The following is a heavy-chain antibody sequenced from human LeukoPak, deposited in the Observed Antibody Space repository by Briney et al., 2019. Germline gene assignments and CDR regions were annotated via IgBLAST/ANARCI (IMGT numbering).Heavy chain of an antibody. CDR3: AREESDWSSLGYYYLYMDV. J-gene: IGHJ6*03. CDR2: ISTSGST. V-gene: IGHV4-61*02. D-gene: IGHD3-9*01. Sequence: SQTLSLTCTVSGGSINSGTYYWTWIPQPAGKGLEWIGRISTSGSTNYKPSLKSRVTISVDAPKNQFSLKLGSVTAADTAMYYCAREESDWSSLGYYYLYMDVWGKGTTVAIS. CDR1: GGSINSGTYY.